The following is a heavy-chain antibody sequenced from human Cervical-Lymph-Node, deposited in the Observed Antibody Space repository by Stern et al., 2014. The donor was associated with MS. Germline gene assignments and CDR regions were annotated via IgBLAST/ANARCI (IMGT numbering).Heavy chain of an antibody. V-gene: IGHV3-74*03. D-gene: IGHD3-10*01. CDR1: GFSFSRYS. Sequence: VQLVESGGGLVQPGTSLRLSWVGSGFSFSRYSMHWVRQAPGKGLVSVSRLNSDGITTTYADFVKGRFTISRDNAKNTVYLEMDSLRAEDTAVYYCVREYYGSGSFDIWGQGTKVTVS. CDR3: VREYYGSGSFDI. J-gene: IGHJ3*02. CDR2: LNSDGITT.